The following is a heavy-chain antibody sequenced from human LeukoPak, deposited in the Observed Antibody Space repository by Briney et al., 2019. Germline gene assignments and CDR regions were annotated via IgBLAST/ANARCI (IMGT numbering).Heavy chain of an antibody. D-gene: IGHD3-9*01. CDR1: GGTFSSYA. Sequence: SVKVSCKASGGTFSSYAISWVRQAPGQGLEWMGRIIPILGIANYAQKFQGRVTITADKSTSTAYMELSGLRSEDTAVYYCARGNILTNNWFDPWGQGTLVTVSS. V-gene: IGHV1-69*04. J-gene: IGHJ5*02. CDR3: ARGNILTNNWFDP. CDR2: IIPILGIA.